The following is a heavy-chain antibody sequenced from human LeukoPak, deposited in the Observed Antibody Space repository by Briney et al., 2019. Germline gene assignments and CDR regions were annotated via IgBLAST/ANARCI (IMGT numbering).Heavy chain of an antibody. J-gene: IGHJ6*03. D-gene: IGHD1-14*01. CDR2: ISSSSSTI. CDR1: GFTFSSYS. CDR3: ARVAAGTITSYYYYYYMDV. Sequence: GGSLRLSCAASGFTFSSYSMNWVRQAPGKGLEWVSYISSSSSTIYYADSVKGRFTISRDNSKNSLYLQMNSLRAEDTAVYYCARVAAGTITSYYYYYYMDVWGKETTVTISS. V-gene: IGHV3-48*01.